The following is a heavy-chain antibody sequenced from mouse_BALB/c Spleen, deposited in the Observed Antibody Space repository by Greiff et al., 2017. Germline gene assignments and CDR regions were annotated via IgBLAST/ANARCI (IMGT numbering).Heavy chain of an antibody. Sequence: EVNVVESGGGLVKPGGSLKLSCAASGFTFSDYYMYWVRQTPEKRLEWVATISDGGSYTYYPDSVKGRFTISRDNAKNNLYLQMSSLKSEDTAMYYCARGRFAYWGQGTLVTVSA. V-gene: IGHV5-4*02. CDR1: GFTFSDYY. J-gene: IGHJ3*01. CDR2: ISDGGSYT. CDR3: ARGRFAY.